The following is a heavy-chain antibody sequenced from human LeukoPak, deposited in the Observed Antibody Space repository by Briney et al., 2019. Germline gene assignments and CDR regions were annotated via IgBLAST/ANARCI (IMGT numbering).Heavy chain of an antibody. CDR1: GYTFTGYY. CDR3: ARGGTTRYYYGMDV. V-gene: IGHV1-2*04. J-gene: IGHJ6*02. D-gene: IGHD1-1*01. CDR2: INPNSGGT. Sequence: ASVKVSCKASGYTFTGYYMHWVRQAPGQGLEWMGWINPNSGGTNYAQKFQGWVTMTRDTSISTAYMELSRLRSDDTAVYYCARGGTTRYYYGMDVWGQGTTVTVSS.